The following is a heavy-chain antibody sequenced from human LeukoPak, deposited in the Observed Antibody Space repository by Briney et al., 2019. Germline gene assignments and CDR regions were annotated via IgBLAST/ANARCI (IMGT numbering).Heavy chain of an antibody. CDR3: AKDTGGSGYDYFDY. CDR1: GFTFSSYG. CDR2: ISYDGSNK. Sequence: GRSLRLSCAASGFTFSSYGMHWVRQAPGKGLEWVAVISYDGSNKYYADSVKGRFTISRDNSKNTLYLQMNSLRAEDTAVYYCAKDTGGSGYDYFDYWGQGTLVTVSS. D-gene: IGHD5-12*01. J-gene: IGHJ4*02. V-gene: IGHV3-30*18.